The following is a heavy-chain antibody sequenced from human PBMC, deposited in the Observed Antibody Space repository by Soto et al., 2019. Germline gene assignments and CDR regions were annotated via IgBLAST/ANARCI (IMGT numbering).Heavy chain of an antibody. V-gene: IGHV1-3*01. CDR2: INAGNGNT. D-gene: IGHD2-21*02. CDR1: GYTFTSYA. Sequence: QVQLVQSGAEVKKPGASVKVSCKASGYTFTSYAMHWVRQAPGQRLEWMGWINAGNGNTKYSQKFQGRVTITRDTPATPPYMRLSSLRSEAPAVYYCARTRRGGNSDFDYWGQGTLVTVSS. CDR3: ARTRRGGNSDFDY. J-gene: IGHJ4*02.